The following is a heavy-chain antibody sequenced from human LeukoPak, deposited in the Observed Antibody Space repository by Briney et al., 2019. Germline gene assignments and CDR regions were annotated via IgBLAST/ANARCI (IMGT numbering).Heavy chain of an antibody. J-gene: IGHJ4*02. V-gene: IGHV3-7*01. CDR2: INQDGSER. D-gene: IGHD3/OR15-3a*01. CDR3: ATMGLDPLPYYFDY. Sequence: GGPLRLSCAASGFTFSRYWMSWVRQAPGKGLERVANINQDGSERYHAVSVRGRFTISRADGDNSLFLQMNSLRAEDTAVYYCATMGLDPLPYYFDYWGQGALVTVSS. CDR1: GFTFSRYW.